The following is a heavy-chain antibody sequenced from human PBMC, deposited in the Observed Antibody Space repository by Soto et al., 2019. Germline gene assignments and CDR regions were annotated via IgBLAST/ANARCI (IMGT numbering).Heavy chain of an antibody. V-gene: IGHV3-48*02. CDR3: ARDGEGEYSYGRIYYYGMDV. Sequence: LRLSCAASGFTFSSYSMNWVRQAPGKGLEWVAYISSSSSTIYYADSVKGRFTISRDNAKNSLYLQMNSLRDEDPAVYYCARDGEGEYSYGRIYYYGMDVWGQGTRVTVSS. D-gene: IGHD5-18*01. CDR1: GFTFSSYS. J-gene: IGHJ6*02. CDR2: ISSSSSTI.